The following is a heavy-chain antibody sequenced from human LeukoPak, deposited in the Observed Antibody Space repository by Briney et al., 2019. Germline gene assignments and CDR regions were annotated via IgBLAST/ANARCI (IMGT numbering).Heavy chain of an antibody. CDR3: AKDRSVVPAAPDNWFDP. D-gene: IGHD2-2*01. J-gene: IGHJ5*02. V-gene: IGHV3-74*01. CDR1: GFTFSNHW. Sequence: GGSLRLSCAASGFTFSNHWMNWVRQAPGKGLVWVSRINTDGSSTTYADSVKGRFTISRDNSKNTLYLQMNSLRAEDTAVYYCAKDRSVVPAAPDNWFDPWGQGTLVTVSS. CDR2: INTDGSST.